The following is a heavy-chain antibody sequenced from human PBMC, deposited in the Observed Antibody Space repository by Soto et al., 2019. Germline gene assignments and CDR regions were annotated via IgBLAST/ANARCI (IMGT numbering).Heavy chain of an antibody. Sequence: EVQLVESGGGLVKPGGSLRLSCAASGFTFSSDSMNWVRQAPGKGLEWVSSISSSSSYIYYADSVKGRFTISRDNAKNSLYLQRNSLRAEDTAVYYCAREVSKYSGYDFDYWGQGTLVTVSS. J-gene: IGHJ4*02. CDR1: GFTFSSDS. CDR3: AREVSKYSGYDFDY. CDR2: ISSSSSYI. D-gene: IGHD5-12*01. V-gene: IGHV3-21*01.